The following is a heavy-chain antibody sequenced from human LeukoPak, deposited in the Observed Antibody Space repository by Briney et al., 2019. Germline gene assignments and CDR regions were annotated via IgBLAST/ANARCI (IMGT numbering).Heavy chain of an antibody. D-gene: IGHD3-22*01. V-gene: IGHV4-4*02. Sequence: PSETLSLTCAVSGGSISSSNWWSWVRQPPGKGLEWIGEIYHSGSTNYNPSLKSRVTMSVDKSKNQFSLKLSSVTAADTAVYYCAREVDYYDSSGYPFNWFDPWGQGTLVTVSS. CDR3: AREVDYYDSSGYPFNWFDP. CDR1: GGSISSSNW. CDR2: IYHSGST. J-gene: IGHJ5*02.